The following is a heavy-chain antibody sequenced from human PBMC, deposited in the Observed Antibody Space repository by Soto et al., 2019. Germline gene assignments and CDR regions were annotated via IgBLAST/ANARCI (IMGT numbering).Heavy chain of an antibody. CDR1: GFTCNFDW. CDR2: INNDGSST. Sequence: QSGGSLRLSCAASGFTCNFDWMHWVRQAPGKGLVCVARINNDGSSTNYADSVRGRFTISRDNGKNTLYLQMHSLEAEDTAVYYCARDAGYGIYYFDYRGQGTVVTVS. V-gene: IGHV3-74*01. J-gene: IGHJ4*02. CDR3: ARDAGYGIYYFDY. D-gene: IGHD2-21*01.